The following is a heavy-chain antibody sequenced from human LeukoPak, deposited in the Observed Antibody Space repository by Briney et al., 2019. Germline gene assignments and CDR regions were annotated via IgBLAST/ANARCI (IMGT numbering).Heavy chain of an antibody. Sequence: GASAKVSCKASGYTFTNYEINWVRQATGQGLEWMGWMNPKSGNTAYAQKFQGRVSMTRDTSISTAYLELSSLTSDDTAVYYCAKAAIMATVNADWFDPWGQGTLVTVSS. D-gene: IGHD5-12*01. CDR1: GYTFTNYE. V-gene: IGHV1-8*01. J-gene: IGHJ5*02. CDR2: MNPKSGNT. CDR3: AKAAIMATVNADWFDP.